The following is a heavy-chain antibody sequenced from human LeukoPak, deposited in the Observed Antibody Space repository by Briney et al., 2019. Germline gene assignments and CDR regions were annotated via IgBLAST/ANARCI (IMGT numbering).Heavy chain of an antibody. J-gene: IGHJ4*02. D-gene: IGHD3-9*01. CDR1: GFTLRRDY. CDR3: ARGMISISQPLYFDY. CDR2: IYSGGRT. V-gene: IGHV3-53*01. Sequence: PGGSLRLSCAASGFTLRRDYMSWVRQAPGKGLEWVSVIYSGGRTYYADSVKGRFTISRDNSKNTLFLQMNSLRAEDTAVYYCARGMISISQPLYFDYWGQGTLVTVSS.